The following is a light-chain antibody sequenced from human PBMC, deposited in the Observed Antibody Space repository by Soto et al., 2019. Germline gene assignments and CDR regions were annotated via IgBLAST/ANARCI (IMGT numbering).Light chain of an antibody. J-gene: IGKJ2*02. V-gene: IGKV3-15*01. CDR3: QRYNNWPRGT. CDR2: GAS. CDR1: QSVSSN. Sequence: EIVMTQSPATLSVSPGERATLSCRASQSVSSNLAWYQQKPGQAPRLLLYGASTRATGIPARFSGSGSVTDFNLAVSSLQYEDFAVYYGQRYNNWPRGTFGQGTKLEIK.